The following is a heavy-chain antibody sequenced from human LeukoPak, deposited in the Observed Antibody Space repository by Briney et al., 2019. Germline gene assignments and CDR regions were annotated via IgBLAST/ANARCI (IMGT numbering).Heavy chain of an antibody. Sequence: SQTLSLTCTVSGGSISSGDYYWSWIRQPPGKGLEWIGYIYYSGSTYYNPSLKSRVTISVDTSKNQFSLKLSSVTAADTAVYYCARGADPIETVVPAAIGWLDPWGQGTLVTVSS. CDR2: IYYSGST. D-gene: IGHD2-2*01. V-gene: IGHV4-30-4*01. CDR3: ARGADPIETVVPAAIGWLDP. CDR1: GGSISSGDYY. J-gene: IGHJ5*02.